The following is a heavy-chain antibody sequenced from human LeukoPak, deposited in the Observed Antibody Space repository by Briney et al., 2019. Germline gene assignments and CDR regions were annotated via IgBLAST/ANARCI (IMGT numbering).Heavy chain of an antibody. D-gene: IGHD3-22*01. CDR1: GFTFDDYG. CDR3: ARDRYDSTGYQVDY. J-gene: IGHJ4*02. V-gene: IGHV3-20*04. Sequence: GGSLRLSCVASGFTFDDYGMSWVRQAPGKGLEWVSGINWNGGSTGYADSVKGRFTISRDSAKNSLYLQMNSLRAEDTALYYCARDRYDSTGYQVDYWGQGTLVTVSS. CDR2: INWNGGST.